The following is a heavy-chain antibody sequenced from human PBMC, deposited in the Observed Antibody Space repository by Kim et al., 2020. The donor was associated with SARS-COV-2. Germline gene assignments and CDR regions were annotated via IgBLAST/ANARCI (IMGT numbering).Heavy chain of an antibody. V-gene: IGHV1-69*06. Sequence: SVKVSCKASGGTFSSYAISWVRQAPGQGLEWMGGIIPIFGTANYAQKFQGRVTITADKSTSTAYMELSSLRSEDTAVYYCARGIVVVVAATPDYYSSMDVWGQGTTVTVSS. CDR1: GGTFSSYA. J-gene: IGHJ6*02. CDR2: IIPIFGTA. D-gene: IGHD2-15*01. CDR3: ARGIVVVVAATPDYYSSMDV.